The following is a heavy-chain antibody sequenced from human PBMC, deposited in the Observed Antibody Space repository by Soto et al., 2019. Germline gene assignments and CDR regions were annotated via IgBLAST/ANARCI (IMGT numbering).Heavy chain of an antibody. CDR2: IIPIFGTA. Sequence: SVKVSCKASGGTFSSYAISWVRQAPGQGLEWMGGIIPIFGTANYAQKFQGRVTITADESTSTAYMELNSLRSEDTAAYYCARRTQLSYYYYYGMDVWGQGTTVTVSS. D-gene: IGHD5-18*01. CDR1: GGTFSSYA. J-gene: IGHJ6*02. V-gene: IGHV1-69*13. CDR3: ARRTQLSYYYYYGMDV.